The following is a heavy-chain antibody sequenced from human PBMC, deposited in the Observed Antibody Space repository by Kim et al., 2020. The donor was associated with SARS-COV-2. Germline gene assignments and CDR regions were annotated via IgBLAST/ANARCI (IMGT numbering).Heavy chain of an antibody. Sequence: ASVKVSCKASGYTFTGYYMHWVRQAPGQGLEWMGRINPNSGGTNYAQKFQGRVTMTRDTSISTAYMELSRLRSDDTAVYYCASSEVGCSSTSCYTANYYYGMDVWGQGTTVTVSS. D-gene: IGHD2-2*02. CDR2: INPNSGGT. J-gene: IGHJ6*02. CDR3: ASSEVGCSSTSCYTANYYYGMDV. V-gene: IGHV1-2*06. CDR1: GYTFTGYY.